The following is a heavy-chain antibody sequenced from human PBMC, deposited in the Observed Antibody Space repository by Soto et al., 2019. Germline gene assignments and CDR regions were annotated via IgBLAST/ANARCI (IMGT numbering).Heavy chain of an antibody. Sequence: SVKVSCKASGFTFTSSAVQWVRQARGQRLEWIGWIVVGSGNTNYAQKFQERVTITRDMSTSTAYMELRSLRSDDTAVYYCARDGVYCSGGSCYPMGSYYGMDVWGQGTTVTVSS. D-gene: IGHD2-15*01. CDR1: GFTFTSSA. V-gene: IGHV1-58*01. CDR2: IVVGSGNT. CDR3: ARDGVYCSGGSCYPMGSYYGMDV. J-gene: IGHJ6*02.